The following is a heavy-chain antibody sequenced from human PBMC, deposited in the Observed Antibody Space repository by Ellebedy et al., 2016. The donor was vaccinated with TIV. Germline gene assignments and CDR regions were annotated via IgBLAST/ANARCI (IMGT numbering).Heavy chain of an antibody. D-gene: IGHD2-8*01. J-gene: IGHJ6*02. V-gene: IGHV4-59*12. CDR2: IHYSGRS. Sequence: SETLSLTCTVSGGSISSYYWSWIRQPPGKGLEWVGHIHYSGRSNYNPSLKSRVTISVDTSKNQFSLKLSSVTPEDTAVYFCARDPSWCQSCLDAWGRGTTVTVSS. CDR3: ARDPSWCQSCLDA. CDR1: GGSISSYY.